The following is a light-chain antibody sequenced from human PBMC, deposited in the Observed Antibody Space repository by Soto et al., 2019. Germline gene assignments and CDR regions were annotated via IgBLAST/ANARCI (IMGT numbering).Light chain of an antibody. CDR3: ATWDDDLNAAV. CDR2: IND. J-gene: IGLJ7*02. V-gene: IGLV1-44*01. Sequence: QSVLTQPPSLSGTPGQRVTISCSGSSSNIAGNTVHWYQHLPGTAPKLLIYINDQRPSGVPGRFSASTSGTSASLAISGLQSDDEADYYCATWDDDLNAAVFGGGTQLTAL. CDR1: SSNIAGNT.